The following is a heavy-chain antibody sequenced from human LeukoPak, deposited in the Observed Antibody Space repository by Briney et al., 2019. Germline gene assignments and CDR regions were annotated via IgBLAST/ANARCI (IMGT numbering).Heavy chain of an antibody. D-gene: IGHD6-19*01. J-gene: IGHJ5*02. CDR3: ARDPSNTSGWKTWFDP. V-gene: IGHV1-18*04. CDR1: GYTFNSHG. Sequence: ASVKVSCKASGYTFNSHGISWVRQAPGQGLEWMGWISAYNGDTNFAQKFQGRVTRTTDRTTSTAYLELRSLRSDDTAVYYCARDPSNTSGWKTWFDPWGQGTLVTVSS. CDR2: ISAYNGDT.